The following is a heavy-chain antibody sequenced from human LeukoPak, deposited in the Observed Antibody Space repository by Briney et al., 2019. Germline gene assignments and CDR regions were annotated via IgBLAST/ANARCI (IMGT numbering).Heavy chain of an antibody. Sequence: PGGSLRLSCAASGVTLRNYAMTWIRQAPGKGLQWVSVISGDGESTYSADSVKGRFTISRDNSKNTLYLQMNSLRAEDTAVYYCAKDLTWSAYYGARDYYGMDVWGQGTTVTVSS. J-gene: IGHJ6*02. D-gene: IGHD3-3*01. CDR2: ISGDGEST. CDR1: GVTLRNYA. CDR3: AKDLTWSAYYGARDYYGMDV. V-gene: IGHV3-23*01.